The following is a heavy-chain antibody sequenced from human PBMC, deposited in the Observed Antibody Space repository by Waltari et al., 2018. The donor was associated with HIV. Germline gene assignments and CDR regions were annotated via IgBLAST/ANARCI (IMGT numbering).Heavy chain of an antibody. J-gene: IGHJ4*02. CDR1: GGSFSGYS. V-gene: IGHV4-34*01. Sequence: QVQLQQWGAGLLKPSETLSLTFAVSGGSFSGYSWSWIRQPPGKGLEWIGEINHSGSTNYNPSLKSRVTISVDTSKNQFSLKLSSVTAADTAVYYCARRVYSSSWYMDYWGQGTLVTVSS. CDR3: ARRVYSSSWYMDY. CDR2: INHSGST. D-gene: IGHD6-13*01.